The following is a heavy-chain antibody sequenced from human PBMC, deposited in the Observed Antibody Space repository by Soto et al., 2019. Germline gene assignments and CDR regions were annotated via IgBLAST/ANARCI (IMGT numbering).Heavy chain of an antibody. CDR2: IYHSGNT. CDR1: GGSISSGGYS. CDR3: ARGPPHHY. Sequence: QLQLQESGSGLVKPSQTLSLTCAVSGGSISSGGYSWSWIRQPPGKGLEWIGYIYHSGNTYYNPSLXRXVXXSVDWSKNQFSLTLSSVTAADTAVYYCARGPPHHYWGQGTLVTVSS. V-gene: IGHV4-30-2*01. J-gene: IGHJ4*02.